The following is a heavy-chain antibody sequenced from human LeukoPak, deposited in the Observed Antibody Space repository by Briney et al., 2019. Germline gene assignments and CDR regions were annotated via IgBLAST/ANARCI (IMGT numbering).Heavy chain of an antibody. CDR3: AADGEYAFLV. CDR1: GFTVSSRY. V-gene: IGHV3-74*01. CDR2: IMNDGITT. J-gene: IGHJ3*01. D-gene: IGHD2/OR15-2a*01. Sequence: GGSLRLSCAASGFTVSSRYMSWVRQAPGKGLVWVSRIMNDGITTTYADSVKGRFTISRDNAKKTLYLQMNSLRADDTGVYYCAADGEYAFLVWGQGTTVTVSS.